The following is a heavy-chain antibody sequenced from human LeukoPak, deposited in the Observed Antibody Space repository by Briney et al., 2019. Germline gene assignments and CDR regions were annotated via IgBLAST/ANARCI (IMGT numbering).Heavy chain of an antibody. J-gene: IGHJ3*02. CDR2: IYYSGST. CDR1: GGSISSYY. V-gene: IGHV4-59*01. CDR3: ARSTMVRGVITNDAFDI. D-gene: IGHD3-10*01. Sequence: TSETLSLTCTVSGGSISSYYWSWIRQPPGKGLEWIGYIYYSGSTNYNPSLKSRVTISVDTSKNQFSLKLSSVTAADTAVYYCARSTMVRGVITNDAFDIWGQGTMVTVSS.